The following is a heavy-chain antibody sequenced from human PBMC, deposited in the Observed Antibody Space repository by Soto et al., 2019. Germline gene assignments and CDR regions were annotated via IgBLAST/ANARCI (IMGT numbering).Heavy chain of an antibody. CDR2: IKQDGSEK. CDR1: GFTFSSYW. D-gene: IGHD6-13*01. CDR3: ARPYIRPGFHFDY. Sequence: GGSLRLSCAASGFTFSSYWMSWVRQAPGKGLEWVANIKQDGSEKYYVDSVKGRFTISRDNAKNSLYLQMNSLRAEDTAVYYCARPYIRPGFHFDYWGQGTLLTVSS. J-gene: IGHJ4*02. V-gene: IGHV3-7*03.